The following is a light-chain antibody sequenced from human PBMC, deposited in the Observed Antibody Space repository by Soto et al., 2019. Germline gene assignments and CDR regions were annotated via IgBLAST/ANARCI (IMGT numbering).Light chain of an antibody. Sequence: QSVLTQPASVSGSPGQSITISCTGTSSYVGGYKYVSWFQQHPGKAPKLMIYHVTNRPSGVSTRFSGSKSGNTASLTISGLQAEDEADYYCNSYTSRSTYVFGTGTKSPS. V-gene: IGLV2-14*01. CDR3: NSYTSRSTYV. CDR2: HVT. J-gene: IGLJ1*01. CDR1: SSYVGGYKY.